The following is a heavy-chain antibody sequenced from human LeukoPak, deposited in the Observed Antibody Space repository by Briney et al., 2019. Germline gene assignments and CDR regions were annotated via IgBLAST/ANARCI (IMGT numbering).Heavy chain of an antibody. CDR3: ARDRAAFDI. D-gene: IGHD3-10*01. V-gene: IGHV4-39*07. Sequence: SETLSLTCTVSGGSISSSSYYWGWIRQPPGKGLEWIGSIYYSGSTYYNPSLKSRVTISVDTPKNQFSLKLSSVTAADTAVYYRARDRAAFDIWGQGTMVTVSS. CDR1: GGSISSSSYY. J-gene: IGHJ3*02. CDR2: IYYSGST.